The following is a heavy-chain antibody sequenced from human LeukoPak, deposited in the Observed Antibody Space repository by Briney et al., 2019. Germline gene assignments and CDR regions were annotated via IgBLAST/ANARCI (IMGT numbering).Heavy chain of an antibody. V-gene: IGHV2-5*02. CDR3: AHSFSSSQRLKFKHFQH. CDR2: FYWDDDK. Sequence: SGPTLVKPTQTLTLTCTLSGFSLNTSGVGVGWIRQPPGKALEWLALFYWDDDKRYSPSLKSRFTITKDTSKNRVVLTMTNMDPVDTATYYCAHSFSSSQRLKFKHFQHWGQGTLVTVSS. CDR1: GFSLNTSGVG. D-gene: IGHD6-13*01. J-gene: IGHJ1*01.